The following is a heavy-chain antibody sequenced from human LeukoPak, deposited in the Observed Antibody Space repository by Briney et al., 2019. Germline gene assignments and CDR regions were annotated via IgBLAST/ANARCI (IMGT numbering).Heavy chain of an antibody. CDR2: ISGSGGST. D-gene: IGHD6-13*01. V-gene: IGHV3-23*01. CDR1: GFTFTSYA. J-gene: IGHJ4*02. CDR3: AKTDSSSRGYFDY. Sequence: PGGSLRLSCAVSGFTFTSYAMSWVRQAPGKGLEWVSAISGSGGSTYYADSVKGRFTISRDNSKNTLYLQMNSLRAEDTAVYYCAKTDSSSRGYFDYWGQGTLVTVSS.